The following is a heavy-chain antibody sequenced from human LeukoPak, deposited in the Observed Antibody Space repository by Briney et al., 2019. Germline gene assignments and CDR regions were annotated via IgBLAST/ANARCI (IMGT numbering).Heavy chain of an antibody. CDR3: ARYSGYYLSYFDY. D-gene: IGHD3-22*01. CDR2: IYYSGST. Sequence: SETLSLTCTVSGGSISGSSYYWGWIRQPPGKGLEWIGSIYYSGSTYYNPSLKSRVTISVDTSKNQFSLKLNSVTAADTAVYYCARYSGYYLSYFDYWGQGTLVTVFS. CDR1: GGSISGSSYY. J-gene: IGHJ4*02. V-gene: IGHV4-39*01.